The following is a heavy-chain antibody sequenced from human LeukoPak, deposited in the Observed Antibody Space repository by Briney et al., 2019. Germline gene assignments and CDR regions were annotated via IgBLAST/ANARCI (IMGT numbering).Heavy chain of an antibody. Sequence: MASETLSLTCAVYGGSFSDYSWTWIRQPPGKGLQWIGKINHSGGTNHNPPLLGRVTISVDTSKNQISLKVSSVTAADTAVYYCARVGERYSINDWSRTGLGAYPTKYYYYMDVWGKGTTVTVSS. CDR3: ARVGERYSINDWSRTGLGAYPTKYYYYMDV. J-gene: IGHJ6*03. CDR2: INHSGGT. D-gene: IGHD2-21*01. CDR1: GGSFSDYS. V-gene: IGHV4-34*01.